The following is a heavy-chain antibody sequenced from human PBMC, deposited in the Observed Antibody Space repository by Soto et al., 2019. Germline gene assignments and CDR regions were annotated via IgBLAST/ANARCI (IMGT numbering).Heavy chain of an antibody. D-gene: IGHD1-26*01. CDR1: GGSISSGGSY. CDR3: ARESRSYSYYYYYGMDV. J-gene: IGHJ6*02. V-gene: IGHV4-31*03. Sequence: SETLSLTCTVSGGSISSGGSYWSWIRQHPGKGLEWIGYIYYSGSTYYNPSLKSRVTISVDTSKNQFSLKLSSVTAADTAVYYCARESRSYSYYYYYGMDVWGQGTTVTVSS. CDR2: IYYSGST.